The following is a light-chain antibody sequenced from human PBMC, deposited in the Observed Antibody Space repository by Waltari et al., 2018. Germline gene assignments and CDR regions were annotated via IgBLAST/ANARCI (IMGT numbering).Light chain of an antibody. V-gene: IGKV3-11*01. CDR3: QERSNWPSWT. CDR2: DTS. J-gene: IGKJ1*01. CDR1: QSVSRY. Sequence: EIVLTQSPATLSLSPGERATLSCRASQSVSRYLAWDQQKSGQAPRLLIYDTSNRATGIPARFSGSGSGTDFILTINSVEAEDFAVYYCQERSNWPSWTFGQGTKVEIK.